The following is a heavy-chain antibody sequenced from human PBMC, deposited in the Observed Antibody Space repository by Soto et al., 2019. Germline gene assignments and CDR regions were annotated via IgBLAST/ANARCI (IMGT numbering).Heavy chain of an antibody. CDR3: ATSNWLDP. Sequence: PSETLSLTCSVSGGSTSSYYWSWIRQPPGKGLEWIGYIYYSGSTDYSPSLKSRVTISVDTSKNQFSLKLSSVTAADTAVYYCATSNWLDPWGQGTLVTVSS. CDR2: IYYSGST. J-gene: IGHJ5*02. V-gene: IGHV4-59*08. CDR1: GGSTSSYY.